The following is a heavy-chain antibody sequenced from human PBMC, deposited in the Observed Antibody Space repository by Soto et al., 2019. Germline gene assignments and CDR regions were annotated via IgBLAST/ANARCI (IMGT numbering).Heavy chain of an antibody. CDR3: ARHEGWTGPDQ. Sequence: SETLSLTCAVSGASIGSGGWWSWVRQPPGKGLEWIAEIFHDGNTNYSPSLKSRVTISVDKSQNQFSLNVYSVTAADTAVYYCARHEGWTGPDQWGQGTL. V-gene: IGHV4-4*02. CDR2: IFHDGNT. CDR1: GASIGSGGW. D-gene: IGHD2-8*02. J-gene: IGHJ5*02.